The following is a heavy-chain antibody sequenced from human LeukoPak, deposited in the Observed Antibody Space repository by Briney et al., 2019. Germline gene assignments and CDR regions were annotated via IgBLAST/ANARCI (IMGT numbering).Heavy chain of an antibody. J-gene: IGHJ5*02. Sequence: GVLRLSCAASGFTFSSYAMSWVRQAPGKGLEWVSAISGSGGSTYYADSVKGRFTISRDNSKNTLYLQMNSLRAEDTAVYYCAKFVLLWFGDRRNSNWLDPWGQGTLVTVSS. D-gene: IGHD3-10*01. CDR1: GFTFSSYA. V-gene: IGHV3-23*01. CDR2: ISGSGGST. CDR3: AKFVLLWFGDRRNSNWLDP.